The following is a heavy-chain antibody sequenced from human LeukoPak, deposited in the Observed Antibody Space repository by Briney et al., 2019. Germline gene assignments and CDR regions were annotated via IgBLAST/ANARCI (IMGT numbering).Heavy chain of an antibody. V-gene: IGHV3-11*06. J-gene: IGHJ4*02. CDR1: GFTFSDYY. CDR3: ARVAEAAAFDY. Sequence: GGSLRLSCAASGFTFSDYYMSWIRQAPGKGLEWVSSISSSGRYTYYSDSVKGRFTISRDNAKNSLYLQMNSLRAEDTAVYYCARVAEAAAFDYWGQGTLVTVSS. D-gene: IGHD6-13*01. CDR2: ISSSGRYT.